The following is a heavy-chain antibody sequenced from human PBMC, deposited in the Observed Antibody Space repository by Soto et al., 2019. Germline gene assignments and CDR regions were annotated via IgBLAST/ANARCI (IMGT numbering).Heavy chain of an antibody. J-gene: IGHJ4*02. CDR3: ASSPLRRGWYPNY. D-gene: IGHD6-19*01. CDR2: IWYDGSNK. CDR1: GFTFSSYG. Sequence: PGGSLRLSCAASGFTFSSYGMHWVRQAPGKGLEWVAVIWYDGSNKYYADSVKGRFTISRDNSKNTLYLQMNSLRAEDTAVYYCASSPLRRGWYPNYGGQGTLVTVSS. V-gene: IGHV3-33*01.